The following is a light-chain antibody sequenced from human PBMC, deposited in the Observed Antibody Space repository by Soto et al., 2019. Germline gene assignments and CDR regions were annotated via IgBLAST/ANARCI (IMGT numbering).Light chain of an antibody. Sequence: EIVVTQSPGTLSLSPGERATLSCRASQSVGTAYLAWYQHTPGQAPRLLIYGASSRATGIPDRFSGSGSGTDFTLTISSLEPEDFAVYYWQQYGSSRSTFGQGTKVEAK. V-gene: IGKV3-20*01. CDR1: QSVGTAY. CDR3: QQYGSSRST. CDR2: GAS. J-gene: IGKJ1*01.